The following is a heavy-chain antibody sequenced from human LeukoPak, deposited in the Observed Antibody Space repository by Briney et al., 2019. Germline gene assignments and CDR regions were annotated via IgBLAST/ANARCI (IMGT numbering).Heavy chain of an antibody. CDR2: IYYSEST. D-gene: IGHD7-27*01. J-gene: IGHJ6*03. V-gene: IGHV4-39*01. CDR1: GGSISSSSYY. CDR3: ATLIRLGNGGLYYFYYYYMDV. Sequence: SETLSLTCTVSGGSISSSSYYWGRVRQPPGKGLEWNGSIYYSESTYYNPYLKSRVTISVATSKNQFSLKLSSVTAADTAVYYSATLIRLGNGGLYYFYYYYMDVWGKGTPVTVSS.